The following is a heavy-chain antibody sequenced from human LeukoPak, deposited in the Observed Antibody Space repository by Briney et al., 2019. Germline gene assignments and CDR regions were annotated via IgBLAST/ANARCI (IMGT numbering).Heavy chain of an antibody. CDR2: IRYDGGNK. Sequence: GGSLRLSCAASGFTFSSYGMHWVRQAPGKGLEWVAFIRYDGGNKYYADSVKGRFTTSRDNSKNTPYLQMNSLRAEDTAVYYCVPYCSSTSCYTGPWGQGTLVTVSS. J-gene: IGHJ5*02. CDR3: VPYCSSTSCYTGP. D-gene: IGHD2-2*02. CDR1: GFTFSSYG. V-gene: IGHV3-30*02.